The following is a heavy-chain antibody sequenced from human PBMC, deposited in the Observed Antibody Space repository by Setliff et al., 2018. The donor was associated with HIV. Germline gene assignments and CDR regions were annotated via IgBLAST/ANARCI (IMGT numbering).Heavy chain of an antibody. Sequence: ASVKVSCKASGYTFTSYYIHWVRQALGQGLEWMGEINPSGGSTSYSEKFRGRATMTRDTSRSTVYMELSSLRFDDTAVYYCARVPILRYASPVDMWGQGTLVTVSS. J-gene: IGHJ4*02. D-gene: IGHD3-9*01. CDR3: ARVPILRYASPVDM. CDR2: INPSGGST. V-gene: IGHV1-46*01. CDR1: GYTFTSYY.